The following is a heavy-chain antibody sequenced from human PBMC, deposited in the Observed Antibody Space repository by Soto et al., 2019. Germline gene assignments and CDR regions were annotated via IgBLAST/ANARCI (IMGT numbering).Heavy chain of an antibody. J-gene: IGHJ4*02. CDR1: GFTFSTYA. V-gene: IGHV3-23*01. CDR2: LFGNGGGI. D-gene: IGHD2-8*01. CDR3: AKDRQPDGLWPFDH. Sequence: EVQLLESGGGLVQPGGSLRLSCAASGFTFSTYAMSWVRQAPGKGLVWVSGLFGNGGGISYGDSVKGRFTISRDNSNNMLYLQMHSLRVEDTAVYYCAKDRQPDGLWPFDHWGQGTLVTVSS.